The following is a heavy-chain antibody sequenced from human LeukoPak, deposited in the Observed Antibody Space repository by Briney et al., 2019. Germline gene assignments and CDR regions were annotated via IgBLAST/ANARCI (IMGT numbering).Heavy chain of an antibody. CDR3: GRNYGHNSKYFDF. Sequence: GASMKVSCKASGYTFTDYFMHWVRQAPGQGLEWMGWISPEGGDTHYAQRFQGRVTMTRDTSISTAYMELTSLSSDDTAVYYCGRNYGHNSKYFDFWGQGTLVTVSS. J-gene: IGHJ4*02. D-gene: IGHD4-17*01. CDR1: GYTFTDYF. V-gene: IGHV1-2*02. CDR2: ISPEGGDT.